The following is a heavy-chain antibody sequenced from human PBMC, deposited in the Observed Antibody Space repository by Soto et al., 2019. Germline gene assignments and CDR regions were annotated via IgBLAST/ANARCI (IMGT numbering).Heavy chain of an antibody. Sequence: EVQLVKSGGGLVQPGGSLRLSCAASGFTVSSNYMSWVRQAPGKGLEWVSVIYSGGSTYYADSVKGRFTISRHNSKNTLYLQMNSLRAEDTAVYYCATASSGWTYDAFDIWGQGTMVTVSS. CDR2: IYSGGST. CDR3: ATASSGWTYDAFDI. D-gene: IGHD6-19*01. J-gene: IGHJ3*02. CDR1: GFTVSSNY. V-gene: IGHV3-53*04.